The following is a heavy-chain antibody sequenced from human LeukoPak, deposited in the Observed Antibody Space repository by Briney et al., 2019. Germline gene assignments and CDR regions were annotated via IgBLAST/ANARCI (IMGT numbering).Heavy chain of an antibody. J-gene: IGHJ4*02. CDR3: ARGEVGATTFDY. D-gene: IGHD1-26*01. CDR2: IIPILGIA. CDR1: GGTFSSYA. Sequence: GASVKVSCEASGGTFSSYAISWVRQAPGQGLEWMGRIIPILGIANYAQKFQGRVTITADKSTSTAYMELSSLRSEDTAVYYCARGEVGATTFDYWGQGTLVTVSS. V-gene: IGHV1-69*04.